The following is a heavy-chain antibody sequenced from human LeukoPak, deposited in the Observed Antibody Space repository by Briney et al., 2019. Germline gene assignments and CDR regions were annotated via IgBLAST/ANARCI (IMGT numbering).Heavy chain of an antibody. CDR1: GATFSSYA. CDR2: IITIVGTA. CDR3: ARVGEYSSFSWFEP. V-gene: IGHV1-69*13. Sequence: GAAVKVSCKAAGATFSSYAISWVRQAPGQGLEWVGGIITIVGTANYAQKFQGRVTITADESTRTAYMELSSLRSEDRAVYYCARVGEYSSFSWFEPWGQGTLVTVSS. J-gene: IGHJ5*02. D-gene: IGHD6-6*01.